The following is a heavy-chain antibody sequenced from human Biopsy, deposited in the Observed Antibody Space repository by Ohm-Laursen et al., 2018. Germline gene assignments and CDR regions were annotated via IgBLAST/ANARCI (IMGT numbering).Heavy chain of an antibody. CDR1: GDSISSGGNY. V-gene: IGHV4-31*03. J-gene: IGHJ4*02. Sequence: SQTLSLTCPVSGDSISSGGNYWSWIRQFPGKGLEWIAYIYHTGSTYYNPSLKSRLSIAIDTSKNQLSVSLRSVTAADTAVYYCARADMVTTIVDYWGQGTLVTVSS. CDR3: ARADMVTTIVDY. D-gene: IGHD5-12*01. CDR2: IYHTGST.